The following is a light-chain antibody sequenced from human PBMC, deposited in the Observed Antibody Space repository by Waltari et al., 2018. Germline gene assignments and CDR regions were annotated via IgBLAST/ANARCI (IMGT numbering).Light chain of an antibody. CDR2: VNSDGSH. J-gene: IGLJ2*01. V-gene: IGLV4-69*01. CDR3: QTWATGIRVF. Sequence: QLLVTQSPSASASLGASVKITCTLSGSQSIYASYAIAWHQQQAGRGPRFLMKVNSDGSHNEGDGVPDRFSGSSSGAERYLTISSLRSEDEADYYCQTWATGIRVFFGGGTKLTVL. CDR1: GSQSIYASYA.